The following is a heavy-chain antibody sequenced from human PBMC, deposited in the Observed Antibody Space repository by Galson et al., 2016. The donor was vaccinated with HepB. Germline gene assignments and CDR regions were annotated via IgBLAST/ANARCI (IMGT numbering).Heavy chain of an antibody. CDR1: GGSISYYY. CDR2: IFNSGST. Sequence: SETLSLTCTVSGGSISYYYWNWIRQSPGKGLEYIGYIFNSGSTNYNPSLSSRVTISVDTSKQQFSLKMTSVTAADTAVYYCARTPLRERFLNYYFDYWGQGLLVTVSS. D-gene: IGHD3-10*01. J-gene: IGHJ4*02. CDR3: ARTPLRERFLNYYFDY. V-gene: IGHV4-59*01.